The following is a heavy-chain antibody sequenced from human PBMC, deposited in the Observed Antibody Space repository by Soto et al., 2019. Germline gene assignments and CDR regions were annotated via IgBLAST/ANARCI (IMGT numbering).Heavy chain of an antibody. CDR1: GFTFSDYY. CDR3: ARDRRSGRWLQSGRAFDI. V-gene: IGHV3-11*01. CDR2: ISSSGSTI. D-gene: IGHD3-10*01. J-gene: IGHJ3*02. Sequence: QVQLVESGGGLVKPGGSLRLSCAASGFTFSDYYMSWIRQAPGKGLEWVSYISSSGSTIYYADSVKGRFTISRDNAKNSLYLQMNSLRAEDTAVYYCARDRRSGRWLQSGRAFDIWGQGTMVTVSS.